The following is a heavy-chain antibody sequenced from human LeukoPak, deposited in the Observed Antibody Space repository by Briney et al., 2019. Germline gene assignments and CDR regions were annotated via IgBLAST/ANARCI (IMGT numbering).Heavy chain of an antibody. CDR3: VRLFGSSYDISRFLDPHFDS. V-gene: IGHV3-30-3*01. CDR1: GFTFSSYT. D-gene: IGHD3-22*01. Sequence: GGSLRLSCAASGFTFSSYTMHWVRQAPGKGLEWVAMISYDGNNKNYADSVKGRFTVSRDNSKNTLYLQMNCLRVEDTAVYYCVRLFGSSYDISRFLDPHFDSWVQGTLVTVSS. CDR2: ISYDGNNK. J-gene: IGHJ4*02.